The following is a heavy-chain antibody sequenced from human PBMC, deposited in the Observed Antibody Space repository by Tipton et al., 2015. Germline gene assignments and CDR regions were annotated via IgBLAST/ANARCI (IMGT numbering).Heavy chain of an antibody. CDR2: ISYTDGA. V-gene: IGHV4-61*01. CDR1: GGSVTSGSYY. J-gene: IGHJ4*02. Sequence: TLSLTCTVSGGSVTSGSYYWSWIRQPPGKGLEWIGYISYTDGAHYNPALKSRVTISVDTSKNQFSLKVSSVTAADTAMYYCVRTRGRHGGLFDSWGQGTLVIVSS. CDR3: VRTRGRHGGLFDS. D-gene: IGHD4-23*01.